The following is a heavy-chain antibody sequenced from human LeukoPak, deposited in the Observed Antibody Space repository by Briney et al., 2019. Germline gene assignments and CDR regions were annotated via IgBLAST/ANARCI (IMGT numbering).Heavy chain of an antibody. CDR2: ISSSSSYT. D-gene: IGHD2-15*01. Sequence: GGSLRLSCAASGFTFSDYYMSWIRQAPGKGLEWVSYISSSSSYTNYADSVKGRFTISRDNAKNSLYLQMNSLRTEDTALYYCAKGRTDIVVVVAATGWFDPWGQGTLVTVSS. V-gene: IGHV3-11*05. CDR1: GFTFSDYY. CDR3: AKGRTDIVVVVAATGWFDP. J-gene: IGHJ5*02.